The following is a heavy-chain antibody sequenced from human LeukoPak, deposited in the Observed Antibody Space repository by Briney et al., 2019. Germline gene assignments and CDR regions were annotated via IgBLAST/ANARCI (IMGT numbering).Heavy chain of an antibody. J-gene: IGHJ4*02. CDR3: AKAHISGWYYFDY. V-gene: IGHV3-30*18. CDR1: GFTLSSYV. Sequence: SGGSLRLSCAASGFTLSSYVMHWVRQAPGKGLEWLAVISYDGSSTYYADSVKGRFTISRDSSKNTLYLQMSSLRAEDTAVYYCAKAHISGWYYFDYWGQGTLVTVSS. CDR2: ISYDGSST. D-gene: IGHD6-19*01.